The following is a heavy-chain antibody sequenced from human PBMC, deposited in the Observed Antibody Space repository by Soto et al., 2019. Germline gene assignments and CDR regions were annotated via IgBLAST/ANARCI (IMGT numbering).Heavy chain of an antibody. CDR2: ISSSGSTI. D-gene: IGHD2-21*01. J-gene: IGHJ6*02. CDR1: GFTFSSYE. CDR3: ATGTIVVAPRGMDV. Sequence: GGSLRLSCAASGFTFSSYEMNWVRQAPGKGLEWVSYISSSGSTIYYADSVKGRFTISRDNAKNSLYLQMNSLRAADTAVHSRATGTIVVAPRGMDVWGQGNTVTVSS. V-gene: IGHV3-48*03.